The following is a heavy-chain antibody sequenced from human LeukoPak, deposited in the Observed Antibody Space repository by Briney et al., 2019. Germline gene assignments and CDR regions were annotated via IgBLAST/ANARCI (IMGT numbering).Heavy chain of an antibody. Sequence: SETLSLTCTVSGGSINSGGYYWSWIRQPPGRGLEWIGYIYYSGSTYYNPSLKSRVIISADTSKNQFSLNLSSVTAADTAVYYCARHSHRYGSGSYYAFDIWGQGTMVTVSS. J-gene: IGHJ3*02. CDR3: ARHSHRYGSGSYYAFDI. D-gene: IGHD3-10*01. CDR2: IYYSGST. V-gene: IGHV4-30-4*01. CDR1: GGSINSGGYY.